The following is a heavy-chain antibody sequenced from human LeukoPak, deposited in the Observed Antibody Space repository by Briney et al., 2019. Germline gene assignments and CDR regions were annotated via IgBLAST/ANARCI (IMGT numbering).Heavy chain of an antibody. D-gene: IGHD5-18*01. J-gene: IGHJ6*02. CDR1: GFTFRGFS. V-gene: IGHV3-7*01. CDR2: IKQDGSER. CDR3: ARDAVDTANAV. Sequence: PGGSLRLSCAASGFTFRGFSMSWVRQSPTKGLEWVANIKQDGSERYYVDSVKGRFTISRDNAKNTLYLQMNSLRAEDTAVYYCARDAVDTANAVWGQGTTVTVSS.